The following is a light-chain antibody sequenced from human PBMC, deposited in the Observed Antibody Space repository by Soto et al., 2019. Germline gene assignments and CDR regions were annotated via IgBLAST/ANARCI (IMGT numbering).Light chain of an antibody. Sequence: QPVLTQPPSASGTPGQRVTISCSGSNSNIGSNTVNWYQQLPGTAPKLLIYNNDRRPSGVPDRFSGSKSGTSASLAISGLQSEDEADYYCAAWDDSLVGVFGGGTKLTVL. V-gene: IGLV1-44*01. J-gene: IGLJ3*02. CDR2: NND. CDR1: NSNIGSNT. CDR3: AAWDDSLVGV.